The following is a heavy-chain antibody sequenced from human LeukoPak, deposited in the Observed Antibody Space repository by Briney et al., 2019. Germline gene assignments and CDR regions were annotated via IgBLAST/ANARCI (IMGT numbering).Heavy chain of an antibody. CDR3: AASYAHDAFDI. Sequence: SETLSLTCTVSGGSISSSSYYWGWIRQPPGKGLVWIGSIYYSGSTYYNPSLKSRVTISVDTSKNQFSLKLSSVTAADTAVYYCAASYAHDAFDIWGQGTMVTVSS. D-gene: IGHD4-17*01. CDR1: GGSISSSSYY. CDR2: IYYSGST. V-gene: IGHV4-39*07. J-gene: IGHJ3*02.